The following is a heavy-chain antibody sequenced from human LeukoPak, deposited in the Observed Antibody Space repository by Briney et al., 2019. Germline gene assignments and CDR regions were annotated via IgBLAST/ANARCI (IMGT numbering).Heavy chain of an antibody. V-gene: IGHV4-34*01. CDR3: GRGLTSKYHLPQKKTHNWFAP. CDR2: INHSGST. CDR1: GGSFSGYY. J-gene: IGHJ5*02. D-gene: IGHD2-2*01. Sequence: PSETLSLTCAVYGGSFSGYYWSWIRQPPGKGLEWIGEINHSGSTNYNPSLKSRVTISVDTSKNQFSLKLSSVTAADTAVYYCGRGLTSKYHLPQKKTHNWFAPWGQGTLVTVSS.